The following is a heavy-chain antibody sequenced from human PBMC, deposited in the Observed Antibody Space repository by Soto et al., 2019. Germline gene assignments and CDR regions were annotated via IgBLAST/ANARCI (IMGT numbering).Heavy chain of an antibody. CDR3: AREGQFGDFDH. Sequence: EVQLLESGGGLVQPGGSQRLSCAASGFIFSSFVMTWVRQAPGKGLEWVSGISGSAVTYYADSVKGRFTASRDNTKNTLYHQKHSLSVEDTAVYYCAREGQFGDFDHWGQGTLVTVSS. CDR2: ISGSAVT. CDR1: GFIFSSFV. J-gene: IGHJ4*02. D-gene: IGHD3-10*01. V-gene: IGHV3-23*01.